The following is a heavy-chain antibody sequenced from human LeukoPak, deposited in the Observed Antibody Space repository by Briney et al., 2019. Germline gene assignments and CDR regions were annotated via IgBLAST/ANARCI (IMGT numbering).Heavy chain of an antibody. CDR1: GFTFSSYS. V-gene: IGHV3-48*01. CDR2: ISSSSSTI. D-gene: IGHD2-8*01. CDR3: ARDQHGPLDY. J-gene: IGHJ4*02. Sequence: GGSLRLSCAASGFTFSSYSMNWVRQAPGKGLEWVSYISSSSSTIYYADSVKGRFTISRDNSKNTLYLQMNSLRAEDTAVYYCARDQHGPLDYWGQGTLVTVSS.